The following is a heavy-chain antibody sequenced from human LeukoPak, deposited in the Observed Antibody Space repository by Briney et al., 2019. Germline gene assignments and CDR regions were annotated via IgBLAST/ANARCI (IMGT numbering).Heavy chain of an antibody. V-gene: IGHV4-4*07. CDR1: GGSITTYY. D-gene: IGHD4-23*01. CDR2: FYVSGSI. Sequence: SETLSLTCTVSGGSITTYYWSWLRQPAGKGLEWIGRFYVSGSIDYNPSLKSRITISLDKSKNQFSLNLASVTAADTAVYYCARQGGLGTPASGSLEAFDYWGQGTLVTVST. CDR3: ARQGGLGTPASGSLEAFDY. J-gene: IGHJ4*02.